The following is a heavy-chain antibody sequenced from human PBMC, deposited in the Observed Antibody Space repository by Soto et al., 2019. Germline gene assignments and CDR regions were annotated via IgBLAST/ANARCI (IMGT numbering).Heavy chain of an antibody. CDR2: ISGSGGST. CDR3: AKAQALRSGYDPCDNFDY. D-gene: IGHD5-12*01. V-gene: IGHV3-23*01. Sequence: GGSLRLSCAASGFTFSSYAMSWVRQAPGKGLEWVSAISGSGGSTYYADSVKGRFTISRDNSKNTLYLQMNSLRAEDTAVYYCAKAQALRSGYDPCDNFDYWGQGTLVTVSS. CDR1: GFTFSSYA. J-gene: IGHJ4*02.